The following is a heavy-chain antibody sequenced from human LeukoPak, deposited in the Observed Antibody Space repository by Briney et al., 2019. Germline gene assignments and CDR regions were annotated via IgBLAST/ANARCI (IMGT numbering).Heavy chain of an antibody. D-gene: IGHD4-17*01. Sequence: GGSLRLSCAASGFSFSNFAMHWVRQAPGKGLEWVAVISYDGSYKYYADFVKGRFTISRDNSKNTVYLQMNSLRSEDTAVYYCVRETDNGDYAIGRTGVGPGDFWGQGTLVTVSS. J-gene: IGHJ4*02. CDR1: GFSFSNFA. CDR2: ISYDGSYK. CDR3: VRETDNGDYAIGRTGVGPGDF. V-gene: IGHV3-30*04.